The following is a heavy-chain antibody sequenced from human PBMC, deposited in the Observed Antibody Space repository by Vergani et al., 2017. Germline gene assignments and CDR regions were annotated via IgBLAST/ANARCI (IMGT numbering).Heavy chain of an antibody. CDR2: ISAYNGNT. CDR1: GYTFSTYG. J-gene: IGHJ4*02. V-gene: IGHV1-18*01. Sequence: QVQLVQSGAEVKKPGASVKVSCKASGYTFSTYGISWVRQAPGQGLEWMGWISAYNGNTNYPEKFQGRLTMTTDTSTRTAYMELRSLRSDDTAVYYCARGADYYGSGSYRPGFDYWGQGTLVTVSS. D-gene: IGHD3-10*01. CDR3: ARGADYYGSGSYRPGFDY.